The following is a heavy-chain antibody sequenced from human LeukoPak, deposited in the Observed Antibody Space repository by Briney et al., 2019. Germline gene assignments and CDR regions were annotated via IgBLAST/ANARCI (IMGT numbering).Heavy chain of an antibody. CDR1: GYTFTSYG. D-gene: IGHD3-22*01. V-gene: IGHV1-8*02. Sequence: ASVKVSCKASGYTFTSYGINWVRQATGQGLEWMGWMNPNSGNTGYAQKFQGRVTMTRNTSISTAYMELSSLRSEDTAVYYCATAGLKYYYDSSGYYRPEYFQHWGQGTLVTVSS. CDR3: ATAGLKYYYDSSGYYRPEYFQH. J-gene: IGHJ1*01. CDR2: MNPNSGNT.